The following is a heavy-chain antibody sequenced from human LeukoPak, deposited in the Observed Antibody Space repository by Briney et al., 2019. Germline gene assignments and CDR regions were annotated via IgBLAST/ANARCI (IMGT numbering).Heavy chain of an antibody. CDR1: GGSISSGDYY. CDR3: ARRIAAAGPLYYYYYMDV. J-gene: IGHJ6*03. D-gene: IGHD6-13*01. V-gene: IGHV4-30-4*08. Sequence: SETLSLTCTVSGGSISSGDYYWSWIRQPPGKGLEWIGYIYYSGSTYYNPSLKSRVTILVDTSKNQFSLKLSSVTAADTAVYYCARRIAAAGPLYYYYYMDVWGKGTTVTVSS. CDR2: IYYSGST.